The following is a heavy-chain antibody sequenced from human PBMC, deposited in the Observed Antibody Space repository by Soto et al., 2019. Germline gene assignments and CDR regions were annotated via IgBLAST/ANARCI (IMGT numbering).Heavy chain of an antibody. CDR3: ARAGGRRTTMVRGVITLGLYNWFDP. Sequence: ASVKVSCKAFGYTFTSYDINWVRQATGQGLEWMGWMNPNSGNTGYAQKFQGRVTMTRNTSISTAYMELSSLRSEDTAVYYCARAGGRRTTMVRGVITLGLYNWFDPWGQGTLVTVSS. V-gene: IGHV1-8*01. CDR2: MNPNSGNT. J-gene: IGHJ5*02. CDR1: GYTFTSYD. D-gene: IGHD3-10*01.